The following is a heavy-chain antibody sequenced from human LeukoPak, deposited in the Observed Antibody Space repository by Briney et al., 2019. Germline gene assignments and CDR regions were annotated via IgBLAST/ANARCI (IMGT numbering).Heavy chain of an antibody. CDR1: GFTIRTYW. CDR3: SGGDDFAGDS. Sequence: GGTLTLTCAASGFTIRTYWMRWVRQAPGKGLEWVANIHLDGIENYHVDPVKGRITIFRDTARTLLYLQMSSMRAEDTAVYYCSGGDDFAGDSWGQGTLVTVSS. V-gene: IGHV3-7*04. D-gene: IGHD2-21*02. CDR2: IHLDGIEN. J-gene: IGHJ5*01.